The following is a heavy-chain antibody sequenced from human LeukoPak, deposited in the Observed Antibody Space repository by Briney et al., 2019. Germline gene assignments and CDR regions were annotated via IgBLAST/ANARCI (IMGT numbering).Heavy chain of an antibody. J-gene: IGHJ4*02. Sequence: SETLCLTCAVYGGSFSGYYWSWIRQPPGKGLEWIGEINHSGSTNYNPSLKSRVTISVDTSKNQFSLKLSSVTAADTAVYYCARFGAVAGYFDYWGQGTLVTVSS. V-gene: IGHV4-34*01. D-gene: IGHD6-19*01. CDR2: INHSGST. CDR1: GGSFSGYY. CDR3: ARFGAVAGYFDY.